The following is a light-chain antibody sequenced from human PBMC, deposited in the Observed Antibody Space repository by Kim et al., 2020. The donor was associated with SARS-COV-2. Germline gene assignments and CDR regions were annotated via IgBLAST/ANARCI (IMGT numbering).Light chain of an antibody. Sequence: SPGERATLSCRASQTVSNNLAWYQQKPGQAPRLVIYGASTRATGIPARFSGSGSGTEFTLTISSLQSEDFAVYYCQQYNNWPPLTFGGGTKVEIK. J-gene: IGKJ4*01. CDR3: QQYNNWPPLT. V-gene: IGKV3-15*01. CDR1: QTVSNN. CDR2: GAS.